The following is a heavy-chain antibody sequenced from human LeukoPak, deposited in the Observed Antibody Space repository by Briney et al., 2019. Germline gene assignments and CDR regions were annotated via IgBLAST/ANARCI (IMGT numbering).Heavy chain of an antibody. J-gene: IGHJ6*03. CDR1: GFTFSGYS. D-gene: IGHD3/OR15-3a*01. V-gene: IGHV3-48*01. Sequence: GGSLRLSCAASGFTFSGYSMDWVRQAPGKGLEWVSYISSSSSTIYRADSVKGRFTISRDNAKNSVYLQMNSLRAEDTAVYYCARTSMDYHYYYIDVWGKGTTVTVPS. CDR3: ARTSMDYHYYYIDV. CDR2: ISSSSSTI.